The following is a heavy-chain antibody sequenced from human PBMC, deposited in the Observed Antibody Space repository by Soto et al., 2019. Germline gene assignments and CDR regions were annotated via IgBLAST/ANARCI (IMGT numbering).Heavy chain of an antibody. J-gene: IGHJ5*02. D-gene: IGHD6-19*01. CDR1: GGSLNSSSYF. CDR2: IYYSGST. CDR3: ARHYSSGSRNWFDP. V-gene: IGHV4-39*01. Sequence: PSETLSLTCSVSGGSLNSSSYFWGWVRQPPGKGLEWIGSIYYSGSTYYNPSLRSRVTISVDTSKNQFSLKLSSVTAAATAVFYCARHYSSGSRNWFDPWHQGTLVTVFS.